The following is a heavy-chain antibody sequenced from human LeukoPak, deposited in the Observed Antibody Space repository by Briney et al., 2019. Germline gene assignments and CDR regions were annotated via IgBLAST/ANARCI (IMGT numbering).Heavy chain of an antibody. D-gene: IGHD2-2*02. CDR1: GYTFTSYY. Sequence: GASVKVSCKASGYTFTSYYMHWVRQAPGQGLEWMGIINPSGGSTSYAQKFQGRVTMTRDTSTSTVYMELSSLRSEDTAVYYCARPLGYCSSTSCYTLDYWGQGTLVTVSS. CDR2: INPSGGST. V-gene: IGHV1-46*01. CDR3: ARPLGYCSSTSCYTLDY. J-gene: IGHJ4*02.